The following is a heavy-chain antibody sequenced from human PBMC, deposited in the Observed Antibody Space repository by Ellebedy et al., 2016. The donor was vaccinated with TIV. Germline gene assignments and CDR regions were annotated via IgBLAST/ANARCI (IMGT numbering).Heavy chain of an antibody. CDR2: ISSSGSTI. Sequence: GESLKISCAASGFTFSDYYMSWIRQAPGKGLEWVSYISSSGSTIYYADSVKGRFTISRDNANNSLYLQMNSLRAEDTAVYYCARDRGGSYSPVDYWGQGTLVIVSS. J-gene: IGHJ4*02. CDR3: ARDRGGSYSPVDY. V-gene: IGHV3-11*01. CDR1: GFTFSDYY. D-gene: IGHD1-26*01.